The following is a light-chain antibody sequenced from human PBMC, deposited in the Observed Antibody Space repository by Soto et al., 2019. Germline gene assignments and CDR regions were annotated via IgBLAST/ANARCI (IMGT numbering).Light chain of an antibody. CDR1: SSDVGGYNY. V-gene: IGLV2-11*01. Sequence: QSALTQPRSVSGSPGQSVTISCTGTSSDVGGYNYVYWYQQHPGKAPKVMIYDVSELPSGVPDRFSGSKSGNTASLTISGLQAEDEADYYCCSYAGSPRYVFGTGTKVTVL. CDR3: CSYAGSPRYV. CDR2: DVS. J-gene: IGLJ1*01.